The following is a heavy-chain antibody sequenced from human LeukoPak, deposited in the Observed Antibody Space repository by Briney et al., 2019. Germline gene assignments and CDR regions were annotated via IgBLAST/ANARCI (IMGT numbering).Heavy chain of an antibody. J-gene: IGHJ6*03. V-gene: IGHV4-4*07. CDR1: GGSISSFY. CDR2: MYSSGST. Sequence: SETLSLTCTVSGGSISSFYWNWIRQAAGKGLEWIGRMYSSGSTNYNSSLKSRLTMSVDTSKNLFSLKLSSVTAADTAVYYCARVNYYYYMDVWGKGTTVTVSS. CDR3: ARVNYYYYMDV.